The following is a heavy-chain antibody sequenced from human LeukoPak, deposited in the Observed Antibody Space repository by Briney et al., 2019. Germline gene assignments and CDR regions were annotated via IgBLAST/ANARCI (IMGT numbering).Heavy chain of an antibody. CDR1: GGSFSGYY. CDR2: INHSGST. Sequence: SETLSLTCAVYGGSFSGYYWSWIRQPPGKGLEWIGEINHSGSTNYNPSLKSRVTISVDKSKNQFSLKLSSVTAADTAVYYCARDAGTDAFDIWGQGTMVTVSS. D-gene: IGHD6-13*01. CDR3: ARDAGTDAFDI. V-gene: IGHV4-34*01. J-gene: IGHJ3*02.